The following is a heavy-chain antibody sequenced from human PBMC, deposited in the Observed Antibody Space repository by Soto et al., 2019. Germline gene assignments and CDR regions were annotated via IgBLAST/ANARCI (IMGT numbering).Heavy chain of an antibody. J-gene: IGHJ4*02. CDR1: GGSFSGYY. CDR3: ARARGRAYYDFSSGYSPRRGYFEY. Sequence: QVQLQQWGAGLLKPSETLSLTCAVYGGSFSGYYWSWIRQPPGKGLEWIGEINNSGSTNYNPSLKSRVTISVATSNTQCSLKLSSVTAADTAVYYCARARGRAYYDFSSGYSPRRGYFEYWGQGTLVTVSS. D-gene: IGHD3-3*01. V-gene: IGHV4-34*01. CDR2: INNSGST.